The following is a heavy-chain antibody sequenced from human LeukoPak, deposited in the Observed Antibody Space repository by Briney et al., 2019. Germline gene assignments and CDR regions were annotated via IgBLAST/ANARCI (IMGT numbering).Heavy chain of an antibody. CDR3: AKVAGSRYFDI. CDR2: FYTSGST. V-gene: IGHV4-4*07. J-gene: IGHJ2*01. D-gene: IGHD6-19*01. Sequence: PSETLSLTCTVSGGSISSYYWSWIRQPPGKGLEWIGRFYTSGSTSYNPSLKSRVSMSVDTSKNHFSLNLTSVTAADTAVYYCAKVAGSRYFDIWGRGTLVTVSS. CDR1: GGSISSYY.